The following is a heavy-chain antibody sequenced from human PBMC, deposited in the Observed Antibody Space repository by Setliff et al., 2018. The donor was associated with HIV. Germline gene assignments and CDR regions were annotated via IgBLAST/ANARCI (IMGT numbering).Heavy chain of an antibody. CDR3: TPWRELGGV. CDR1: GFTFSHAW. CDR2: IKSKTDGGTT. V-gene: IGHV3-15*01. D-gene: IGHD1-26*01. Sequence: GGSLRLSCAASGFTFSHAWMTWVRQAPGKGLEWVGRIKSKTDGGTTDYAAPVKGRFTISRDDSKNTLYLQMNSLQAEDTAVYYCTPWRELGGVWGQGTPVTVSS. J-gene: IGHJ4*02.